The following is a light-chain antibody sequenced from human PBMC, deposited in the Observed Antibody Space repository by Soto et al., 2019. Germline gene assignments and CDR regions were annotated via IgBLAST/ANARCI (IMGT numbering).Light chain of an antibody. CDR1: QSISTW. CDR3: KKYKSYSPFL. J-gene: IGKJ2*01. CDR2: KAS. Sequence: DIQMTQSPSTLSASVGDRVTITCRASQSISTWLAWYQQKPGKAPNLLIYKASTLESGVPSRFSGSGSGTEFTHPYSSLPPYVFANYSRKKYKSYSPFLFGQGTKRETK. V-gene: IGKV1-5*03.